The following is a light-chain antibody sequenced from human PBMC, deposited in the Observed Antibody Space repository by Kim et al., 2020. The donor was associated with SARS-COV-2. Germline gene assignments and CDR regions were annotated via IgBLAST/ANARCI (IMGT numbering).Light chain of an antibody. CDR3: QQYYTYPGT. CDR2: GAS. J-gene: IGKJ1*01. CDR1: QDISSY. Sequence: ASTGDRITMSCQASQDISSYLAWYHQKPGKAPKLLIYGASTLQSGVPSRFSGSGSGTDFTLTISCLESEDYATYSCQQYYTYPGTVGQGTKVDIK. V-gene: IGKV1-8*01.